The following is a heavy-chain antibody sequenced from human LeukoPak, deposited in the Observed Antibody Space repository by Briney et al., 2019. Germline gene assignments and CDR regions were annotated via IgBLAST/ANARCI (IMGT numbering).Heavy chain of an antibody. CDR1: GYTFTSYG. CDR3: ARADAGSGSWGIYYMDV. Sequence: GASVKVSCKASGYTFTSYGISWVRQAPGQGLEWMGWISAYNGNTNYAQKLQGRVTMTTDTSTSTAYMELRSLRSDDTAVYYCARADAGSGSWGIYYMDVWGKGTTVTISS. CDR2: ISAYNGNT. V-gene: IGHV1-18*01. J-gene: IGHJ6*03. D-gene: IGHD3-10*01.